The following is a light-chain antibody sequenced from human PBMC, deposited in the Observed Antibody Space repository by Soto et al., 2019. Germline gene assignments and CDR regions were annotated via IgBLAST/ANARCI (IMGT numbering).Light chain of an antibody. Sequence: QSALTQPASVSGSPGQSITISCTGTSSDVGGYNYVSWYQQHPGKAPNLMIYEVSNRPSGVPNRFSGSKSGNTASLTISGLQAADEAEYYCSSYTSSSTLVVFGGGTKLTVL. V-gene: IGLV2-14*01. CDR1: SSDVGGYNY. CDR3: SSYTSSSTLVV. J-gene: IGLJ2*01. CDR2: EVS.